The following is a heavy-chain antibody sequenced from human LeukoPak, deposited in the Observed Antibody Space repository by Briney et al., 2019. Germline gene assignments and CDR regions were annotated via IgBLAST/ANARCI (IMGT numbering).Heavy chain of an antibody. D-gene: IGHD5-18*01. Sequence: GGSLRLSCAASGFTFSNYAMSWVRQAPGKGLEWVSVISGSGRSTNFADSVKGRFTSSRDNSNNTLYLQMHSLRVEDTAVYYCAQGRLGYSYGAFDHWGQGTLVTVSS. J-gene: IGHJ4*02. CDR2: ISGSGRST. CDR3: AQGRLGYSYGAFDH. CDR1: GFTFSNYA. V-gene: IGHV3-23*01.